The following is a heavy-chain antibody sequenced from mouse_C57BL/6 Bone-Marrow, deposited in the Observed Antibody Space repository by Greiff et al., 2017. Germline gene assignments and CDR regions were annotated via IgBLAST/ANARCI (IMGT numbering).Heavy chain of an antibody. CDR2: ISSGGSYT. D-gene: IGHD3-3*01. CDR3: ARRPGNCPRAFDY. Sequence: EVKLVESGGDLVEPGGSLKLSCAASGFTFSSYGMSWVRQTPDKRLAWVATISSGGSYTYYPDSVKGRFTISRDNAKNTLYLQMSSLKSEDTAMYYCARRPGNCPRAFDYWGQGTTLTVSS. CDR1: GFTFSSYG. V-gene: IGHV5-6*02. J-gene: IGHJ2*01.